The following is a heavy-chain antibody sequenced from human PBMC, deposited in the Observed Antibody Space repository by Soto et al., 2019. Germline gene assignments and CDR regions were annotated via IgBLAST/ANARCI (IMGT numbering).Heavy chain of an antibody. Sequence: QVQLVQSGAEVKKPGASVKVSCKASGYTFTGYYMHWVRQAPGQGLEWMGWINPNSGGTHYAQKFQGRVTMTRDTSISTSYMELSRMRSDDTAVYYCARGFMTTATDYWGQGTLVTVSS. CDR1: GYTFTGYY. CDR2: INPNSGGT. CDR3: ARGFMTTATDY. D-gene: IGHD3-16*01. J-gene: IGHJ4*02. V-gene: IGHV1-2*02.